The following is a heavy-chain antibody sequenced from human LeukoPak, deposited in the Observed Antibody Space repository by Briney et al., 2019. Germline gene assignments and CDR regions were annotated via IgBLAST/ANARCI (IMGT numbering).Heavy chain of an antibody. CDR2: ITSSSTNI. Sequence: GGSLRLSCAASGFTFSTYNMNWVRQAPGKGLEWVSHITSSSTNIYYADSVKGRFTISRDNAKNALSLRMNSLRDEDTAVYYCATSGNYYLKYWGQGTLVTVSS. D-gene: IGHD1-26*01. V-gene: IGHV3-48*02. CDR3: ATSGNYYLKY. CDR1: GFTFSTYN. J-gene: IGHJ4*02.